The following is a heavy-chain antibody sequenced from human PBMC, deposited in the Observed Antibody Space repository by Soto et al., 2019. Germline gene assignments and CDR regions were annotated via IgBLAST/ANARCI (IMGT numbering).Heavy chain of an antibody. CDR2: ISGSGGST. CDR3: AKDPYYYDSSGYLDY. D-gene: IGHD3-22*01. CDR1: GFTFSSYA. V-gene: IGHV3-23*01. Sequence: EVQLLESGGGLVQPGGSLRLSCAASGFTFSSYAMSWVRQAPGKGLEWVSAISGSGGSTYYADSVKGRFTISRDNYKNTLYLQTNRLRAEDTAVYYCAKDPYYYDSSGYLDYWGQGALVTVSS. J-gene: IGHJ4*02.